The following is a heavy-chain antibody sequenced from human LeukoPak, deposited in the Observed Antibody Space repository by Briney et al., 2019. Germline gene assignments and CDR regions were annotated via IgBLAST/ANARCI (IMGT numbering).Heavy chain of an antibody. D-gene: IGHD6-6*01. V-gene: IGHV4-4*09. Sequence: PSETLSLTCTVSGGSISSYYWSWIRQPPGKGLEWIGYIYTSGSTNYNPSLKSRVTISVDTSKNQFSLKLSSVTAADTAVYYCASTPGGTRAQLLNWFDPWGQGTLVTVSS. CDR1: GGSISSYY. J-gene: IGHJ5*02. CDR2: IYTSGST. CDR3: ASTPGGTRAQLLNWFDP.